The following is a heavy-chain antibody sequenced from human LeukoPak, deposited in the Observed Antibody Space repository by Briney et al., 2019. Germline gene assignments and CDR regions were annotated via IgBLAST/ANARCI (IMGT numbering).Heavy chain of an antibody. D-gene: IGHD5-24*01. V-gene: IGHV5-51*01. CDR3: AILNPPDGRVY. Sequence: GESLKISSQGVGDTFTTSWGCWGWQRRGKGAEWVAIVYARNSDTQYSPSFQGQGSISTDRSICTPHLQWSSPQASDTAIYYYAILNPPDGRVYWGQGTPVTVSS. CDR1: GDTFTTSW. CDR2: VYARNSDT. J-gene: IGHJ4*02.